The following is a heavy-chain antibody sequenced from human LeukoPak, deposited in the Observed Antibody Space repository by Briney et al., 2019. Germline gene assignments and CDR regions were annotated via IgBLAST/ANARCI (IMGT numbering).Heavy chain of an antibody. J-gene: IGHJ4*02. CDR2: INPNGGDT. D-gene: IGHD6-13*01. CDR3: ARVGFTSSWSNFDY. CDR1: GYTFASYF. Sequence: ASVKVSCKASGYTFASYFIHWVRQAPGQGLEWMGRINPNGGDTNYAQKFQGRVTMTGDTSISTAYMELSSLRSDDTAMYYCARVGFTSSWSNFDYWGQGTLVTVSS. V-gene: IGHV1-2*06.